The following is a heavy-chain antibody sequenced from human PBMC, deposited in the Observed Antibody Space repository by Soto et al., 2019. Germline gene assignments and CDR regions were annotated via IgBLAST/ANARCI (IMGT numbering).Heavy chain of an antibody. Sequence: SETLSLTCTVSGGSISSCYWSWIRQPPGKGLEWIGYIYYSGSTNYNPSLKSRATISVDTSKNQFSLKLSSVTAADTAVYYCARGVYSSSWYGRDYYYYGMDVWGQGTTVTVSS. CDR3: ARGVYSSSWYGRDYYYYGMDV. CDR2: IYYSGST. V-gene: IGHV4-59*01. CDR1: GGSISSCY. J-gene: IGHJ6*02. D-gene: IGHD6-13*01.